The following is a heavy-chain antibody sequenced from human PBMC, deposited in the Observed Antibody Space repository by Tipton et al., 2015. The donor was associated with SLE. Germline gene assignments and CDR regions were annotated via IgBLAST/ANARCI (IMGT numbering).Heavy chain of an antibody. CDR3: ARARSDFWSGYYGD. Sequence: TLSLTCTVSGGSISSGDYYWSWIRQPPGKGLEWIGYIYYSGSTYYNPSLKSRVTISVDTSKNQFSLKLSSVTAADTAVYYCARARSDFWSGYYGDWGQGTLVTVSS. V-gene: IGHV4-30-4*01. CDR1: GGSISSGDYY. J-gene: IGHJ4*02. D-gene: IGHD3-3*01. CDR2: IYYSGST.